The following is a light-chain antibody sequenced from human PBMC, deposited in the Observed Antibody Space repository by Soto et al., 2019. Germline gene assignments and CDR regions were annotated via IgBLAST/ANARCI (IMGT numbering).Light chain of an antibody. J-gene: IGKJ1*01. Sequence: DVVMTQSPLSLPVTLGQPASISCRSSQSLVYSDGIAYLNWFHQRPGQSPRRLIYRASNRDSGVPDRFSGSGSGTDFTVKISWVEAEDVCVYYCMQGTHWPPTFGPGTKVEIK. CDR2: RAS. CDR3: MQGTHWPPT. CDR1: QSLVYSDGIAY. V-gene: IGKV2-30*01.